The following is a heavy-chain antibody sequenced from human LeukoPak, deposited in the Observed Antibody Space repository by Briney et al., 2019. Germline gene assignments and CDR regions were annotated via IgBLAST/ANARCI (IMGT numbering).Heavy chain of an antibody. CDR2: ISYDGSNK. J-gene: IGHJ4*02. V-gene: IGHV3-30-3*01. CDR3: ARDNYYGSGYYFDY. Sequence: GGSLRLSCAASGFTFSSYAMHWVRQAPGKGLEWVAVISYDGSNKYYADSVKGRFTISRDNSKNTLYLQMNSLRAEDTAVYYCARDNYYGSGYYFDYWGQGTLVTVSS. CDR1: GFTFSSYA. D-gene: IGHD3-10*01.